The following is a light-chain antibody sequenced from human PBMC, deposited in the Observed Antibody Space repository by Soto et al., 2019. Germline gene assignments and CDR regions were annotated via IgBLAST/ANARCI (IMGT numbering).Light chain of an antibody. J-gene: IGLJ1*01. CDR3: SSYAGSNKGSV. CDR2: EVS. Sequence: QSALTQPPSASGSPGQSVTISCTGTSSDVGGYNYVSWYQQHPGKAPKLMIYEVSKRPSGVPDSFSGSKSGNTASLTVSGLQAGDEADYYCSSYAGSNKGSVFGTGTKLTVL. CDR1: SSDVGGYNY. V-gene: IGLV2-8*01.